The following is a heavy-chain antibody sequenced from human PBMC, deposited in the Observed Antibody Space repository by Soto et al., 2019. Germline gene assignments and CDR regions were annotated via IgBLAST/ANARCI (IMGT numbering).Heavy chain of an antibody. CDR2: ISSSSSYI. CDR3: ARGTTVVTRGYFDY. J-gene: IGHJ4*02. V-gene: IGHV3-21*01. Sequence: EVQLVESGGGLVKPGGSLRLSCAASGFTFSSYSMNWVRQAPGKGLEWVSSISSSSSYIYYADSVKGRFTISRDNAKNSLYLQMNRLRAEDTAVYYCARGTTVVTRGYFDYWGQGTLVTVSS. CDR1: GFTFSSYS. D-gene: IGHD4-17*01.